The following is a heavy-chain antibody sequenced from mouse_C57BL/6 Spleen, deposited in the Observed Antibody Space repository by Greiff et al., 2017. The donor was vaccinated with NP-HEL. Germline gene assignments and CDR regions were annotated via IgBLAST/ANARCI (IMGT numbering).Heavy chain of an antibody. V-gene: IGHV1-59*01. D-gene: IGHD3-2*02. CDR3: ARDSSDLGFDY. CDR2: IDPSDSYT. Sequence: QVQLQQPGAELVRPGTSVKLSCKASGYTFTSYWMHWVKQRPGQGLEWIGVIDPSDSYTNYNQKFKGKATLTVDTSSSTAYMQLSSLTSEDSAVYYCARDSSDLGFDYWGQGTTLTVSS. J-gene: IGHJ2*01. CDR1: GYTFTSYW.